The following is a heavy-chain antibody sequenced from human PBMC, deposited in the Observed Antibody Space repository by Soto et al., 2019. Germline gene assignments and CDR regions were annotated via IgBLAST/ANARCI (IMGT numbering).Heavy chain of an antibody. D-gene: IGHD4-17*01. J-gene: IGHJ4*02. CDR1: GFTFSSYS. CDR2: ISSSSSTI. Sequence: EVQLVESGGGLVQPGGSLRLSCAASGFTFSSYSMNWVRQAPGKGLEWVSYISSSSSTIYYADSVKGQFTISRDNAKNSLYLQMNSLRAEDTAVYYCHPTTVTTGYWGQGTLVTVSS. CDR3: HPTTVTTGY. V-gene: IGHV3-48*01.